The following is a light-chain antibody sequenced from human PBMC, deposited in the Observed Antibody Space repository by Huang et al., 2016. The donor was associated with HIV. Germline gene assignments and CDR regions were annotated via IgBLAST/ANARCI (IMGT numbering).Light chain of an antibody. CDR1: QSISSY. CDR2: AES. V-gene: IGKV1-39*01. CDR3: QQRYSTRWT. Sequence: DIQMTQSPSSLSASVGDRITITCRASQSISSYLNWYQQKPGKAPKLLIYAESSLQSGVPSRFSGSGSGTDFTLTISSLQPEDFATYYCQQRYSTRWTFGQGTKVEIK. J-gene: IGKJ1*01.